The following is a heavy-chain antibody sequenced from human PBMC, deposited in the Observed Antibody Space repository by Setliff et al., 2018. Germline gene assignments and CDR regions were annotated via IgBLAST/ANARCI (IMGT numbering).Heavy chain of an antibody. D-gene: IGHD5-18*01. CDR2: ISSSSSTI. Sequence: GGSLRLSCAASGFTFSTYWMSWVRQAPGKGLEWVSYISSSSSTIYYTDSVKGRFTISRDNAKNSLYLQMNSLRAEDTAVYYCARTRTAMPNDAFDIWGQGTMVTVSS. J-gene: IGHJ3*02. CDR3: ARTRTAMPNDAFDI. CDR1: GFTFSTYW. V-gene: IGHV3-48*04.